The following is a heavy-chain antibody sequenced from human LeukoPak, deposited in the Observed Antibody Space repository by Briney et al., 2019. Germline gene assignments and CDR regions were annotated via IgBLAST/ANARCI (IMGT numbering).Heavy chain of an antibody. Sequence: SETLSLTCTVSGGSISSYYWSWIRQPPGKGLEWIGYIYYSGSTNYNPSLKSRVTISVDTSKNQFSLKLSSVTAADTAVYYCARRGGSVGAVGHDAFEIWGQGTMIIVSS. CDR1: GGSISSYY. CDR3: ARRGGSVGAVGHDAFEI. V-gene: IGHV4-59*01. D-gene: IGHD3-16*01. J-gene: IGHJ3*02. CDR2: IYYSGST.